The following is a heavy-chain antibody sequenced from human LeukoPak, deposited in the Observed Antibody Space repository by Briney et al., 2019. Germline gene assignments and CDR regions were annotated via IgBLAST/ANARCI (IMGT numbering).Heavy chain of an antibody. V-gene: IGHV3-30-3*01. J-gene: IGHJ3*02. CDR3: ARDLRIDWLLSRTDAFDI. Sequence: PGGSLRLSCAASGFTFSSYAMHWVRQAPGKGLEWVAVISYDGSNKYYADSVKGRFTISRDNSKNTLYLQMNSLRAEDTAVYYCARDLRIDWLLSRTDAFDIWGQGTMVTVSS. CDR1: GFTFSSYA. D-gene: IGHD3-9*01. CDR2: ISYDGSNK.